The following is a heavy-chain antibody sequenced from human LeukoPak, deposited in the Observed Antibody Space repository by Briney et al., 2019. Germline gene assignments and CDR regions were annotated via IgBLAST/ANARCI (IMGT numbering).Heavy chain of an antibody. V-gene: IGHV3-33*01. D-gene: IGHD6-19*01. CDR2: IWSDGSNN. CDR1: GFTFSTYG. Sequence: PGGSLRLSCAASGFTFSTYGMHWVRQAPGKGLEWVAVIWSDGSNNYYADSVKGRFSISRDNSKITLFLQMNSLRAEDTAVYYCARYGSALDSWGQGTLVTVSS. CDR3: ARYGSALDS. J-gene: IGHJ4*02.